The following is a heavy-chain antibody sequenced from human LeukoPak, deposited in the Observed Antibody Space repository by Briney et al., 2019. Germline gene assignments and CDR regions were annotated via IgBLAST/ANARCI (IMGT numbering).Heavy chain of an antibody. Sequence: SVKVSCKVTRATFSRYANIWVRQAPGQRLEWMGGIIPIFGTANYAQKFQGRVTITADESTSTAYMELSSLRSEDTAVYYCASFHSGSEEFDYWGQGTLVTVSS. J-gene: IGHJ4*02. D-gene: IGHD3-10*01. CDR2: IIPIFGTA. V-gene: IGHV1-69*13. CDR3: ASFHSGSEEFDY. CDR1: RATFSRYA.